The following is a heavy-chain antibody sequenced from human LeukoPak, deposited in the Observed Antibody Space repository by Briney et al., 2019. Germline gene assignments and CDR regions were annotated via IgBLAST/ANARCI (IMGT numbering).Heavy chain of an antibody. D-gene: IGHD2-15*01. V-gene: IGHV1-69*13. CDR2: IIPIFGTA. CDR3: ARALEYCSGGSCYDYYYYYYYMDV. J-gene: IGHJ6*03. Sequence: SVKVSCKASGGTFSSCAISWVRQAPGQGLEWMGGIIPIFGTANYAQKFQGRVTITADESTSTAYMELSSLRSEDTAVYYCARALEYCSGGSCYDYYYYYYYMDVWGKGTTVTVSS. CDR1: GGTFSSCA.